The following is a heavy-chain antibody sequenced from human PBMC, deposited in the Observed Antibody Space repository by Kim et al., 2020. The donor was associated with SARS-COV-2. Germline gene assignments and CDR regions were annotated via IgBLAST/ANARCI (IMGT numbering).Heavy chain of an antibody. CDR1: GYTLTSYA. CDR2: INAGNGNT. D-gene: IGHD6-19*01. V-gene: IGHV1-3*01. J-gene: IGHJ4*02. CDR3: VRNSQWLAHLDY. Sequence: ASVKVSCNASGYTLTSYAMHWVRQAPGQRLEWMGWINAGNGNTKYSQKFQGRVPITRDTYASTAYMEMSSLRSEATAVYSCVRNSQWLAHLDYWGQGTLV.